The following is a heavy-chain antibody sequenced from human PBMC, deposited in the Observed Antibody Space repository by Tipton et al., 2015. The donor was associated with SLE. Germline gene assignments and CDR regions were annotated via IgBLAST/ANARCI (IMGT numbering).Heavy chain of an antibody. D-gene: IGHD5-12*01. J-gene: IGHJ4*02. Sequence: TLSLTCAVYGGSFSGYYWSWIRQPAGKGLEWVGRISNSGNTNYNPSLRSRVTLSVDTSKNQFSLNLRSVTAADTAVYFCAKSGGSGYNFWGQGILVTVSS. CDR3: AKSGGSGYNF. V-gene: IGHV4-59*10. CDR1: GGSFSGYY. CDR2: ISNSGNT.